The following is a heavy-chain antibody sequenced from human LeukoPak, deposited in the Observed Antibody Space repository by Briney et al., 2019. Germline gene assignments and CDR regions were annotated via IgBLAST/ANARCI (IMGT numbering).Heavy chain of an antibody. CDR2: ISWNSGSI. Sequence: PGGSLRLSFAASGFTFDDYAMGWVRQAPGKCLEWVSGISWNSGSIAYADSVKGRFTISRDNAKNSLYLQMNSLRAEDTALYYCAKDMVAAENNYYGMDVWGQGTTGTVSS. CDR3: AKDMVAAENNYYGMDV. D-gene: IGHD6-13*01. CDR1: GFTFDDYA. V-gene: IGHV3-9*01. J-gene: IGHJ6*02.